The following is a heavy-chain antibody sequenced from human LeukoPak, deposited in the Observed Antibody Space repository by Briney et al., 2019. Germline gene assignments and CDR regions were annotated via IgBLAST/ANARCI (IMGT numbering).Heavy chain of an antibody. CDR2: IIPIFGTA. Sequence: ASVKVSCKASGGTFSSYAISWVRQAPGQGLEWMGGIIPIFGTANYAQKFQGRVTITADESTSTAYMELSSLRSEDTAVYYCAVHLPGDYLDRWGQGTLVTVSS. J-gene: IGHJ4*02. CDR1: GGTFSSYA. V-gene: IGHV1-69*13. CDR3: AVHLPGDYLDR.